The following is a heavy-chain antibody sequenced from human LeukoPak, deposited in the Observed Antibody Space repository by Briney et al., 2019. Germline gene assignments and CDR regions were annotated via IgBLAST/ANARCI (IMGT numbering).Heavy chain of an antibody. CDR1: GGTFSSYA. CDR3: ARDLKGIAALDWFDP. V-gene: IGHV1-69*05. Sequence: SVKVSCKASGGTFSSYAISWVRQAPGQGLEWMGRIIPIFGTANYAQKFQGRVTITTDESTSTAYMELSSLRSEDAAVYYCARDLKGIAALDWFDPWGQGTLVTVSS. CDR2: IIPIFGTA. D-gene: IGHD6-13*01. J-gene: IGHJ5*02.